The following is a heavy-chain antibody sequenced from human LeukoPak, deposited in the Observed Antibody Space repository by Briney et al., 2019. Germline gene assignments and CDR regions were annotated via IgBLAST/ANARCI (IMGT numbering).Heavy chain of an antibody. CDR3: AREISGPLAAAGGYYYYYMDV. V-gene: IGHV3-66*01. CDR2: IYSGGST. J-gene: IGHJ6*03. Sequence: GGSLRLSCAASGFTVSSNYMSWVRQAPGKGLEWVSVIYSGGSTYYADSVKGRFTISRDNSKNTLYLQMNSLRAEDTAVYYCAREISGPLAAAGGYYYYYMDVWGKGTTVTISS. D-gene: IGHD6-13*01. CDR1: GFTVSSNY.